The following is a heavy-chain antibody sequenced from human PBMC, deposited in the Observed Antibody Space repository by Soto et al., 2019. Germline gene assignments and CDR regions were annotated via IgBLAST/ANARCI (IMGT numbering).Heavy chain of an antibody. D-gene: IGHD2-15*01. CDR2: ISSSSSYI. CDR1: GFTFSSYS. J-gene: IGHJ4*02. CDR3: ARFDCSGGSCRDY. V-gene: IGHV3-21*01. Sequence: EVQLVESGGGLVKPGGSLRLSCAASGFTFSSYSMNWVRQAPGKGLEWVSSISSSSSYIYYADSVKGRFTISRDNAKNSLYLQMTSLGAEDTAVDYCARFDCSGGSCRDYWGQGTLVTVSS.